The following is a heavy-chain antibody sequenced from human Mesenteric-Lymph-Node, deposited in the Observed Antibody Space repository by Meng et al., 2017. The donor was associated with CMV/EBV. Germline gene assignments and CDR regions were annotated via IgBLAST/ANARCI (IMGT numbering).Heavy chain of an antibody. V-gene: IGHV1-69*01. D-gene: IGHD3-10*01. CDR1: RGTLGRCA. CDR2: IVPIFGPS. Sequence: YKASRGTLGRCAISWVQQAPRRGLDWMGGIVPIFGPSSYAQEFQGRVTLTPDESTSTAYMELSSLRSESTAMYYYASDGDYYASGRYWGQATLVTVSS. CDR3: ASDGDYYASGRY. J-gene: IGHJ4*02.